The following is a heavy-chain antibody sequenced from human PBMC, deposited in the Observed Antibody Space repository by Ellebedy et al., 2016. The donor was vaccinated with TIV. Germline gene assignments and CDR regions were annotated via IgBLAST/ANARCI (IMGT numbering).Heavy chain of an antibody. CDR3: ARHPAQQLVSAFDY. CDR1: GVSFSSYY. Sequence: MPSETLSLTCTASGVSFSSYYWRWIRQLLGKGLEWFGYIYYSGSTNYNPSLKSRVTISVDTSKNQFSLKLSSVTAADTAVYYCARHPAQQLVSAFDYWGQGTLVTVSS. D-gene: IGHD6-13*01. V-gene: IGHV4-59*08. CDR2: IYYSGST. J-gene: IGHJ4*02.